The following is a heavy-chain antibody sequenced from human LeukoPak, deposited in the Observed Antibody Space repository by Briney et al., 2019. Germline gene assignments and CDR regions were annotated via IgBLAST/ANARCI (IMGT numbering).Heavy chain of an antibody. CDR3: AKRPEAGDYGDYGLYYFDY. V-gene: IGHV3-23*01. CDR1: GFTFSNNA. CDR2: ISGSGGSI. Sequence: GGSLRLSCAASGFTFSNNAMSWVRQAPGKGLEWVSAISGSGGSIYYADSVKGRFTVSRDNSKNTLYLQMNSLRAEDTAVYYCAKRPEAGDYGDYGLYYFDYWGQGTLVTVSS. J-gene: IGHJ4*02. D-gene: IGHD4-17*01.